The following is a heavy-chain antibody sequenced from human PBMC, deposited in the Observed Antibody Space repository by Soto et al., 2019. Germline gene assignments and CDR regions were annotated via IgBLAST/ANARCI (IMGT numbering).Heavy chain of an antibody. CDR2: ISYDGSNK. D-gene: IGHD4-17*01. CDR3: AKDLARAVTTSSYFDY. J-gene: IGHJ4*02. V-gene: IGHV3-30*18. CDR1: GFTFSSYG. Sequence: GGSLRLSCAASGFTFSSYGMHWVRQAPGKGLEWVAVISYDGSNKYYADSVKGRFTISRDNSKNTLYLQMNSLRAEDTAVYYCAKDLARAVTTSSYFDYWGQGTLVTVSS.